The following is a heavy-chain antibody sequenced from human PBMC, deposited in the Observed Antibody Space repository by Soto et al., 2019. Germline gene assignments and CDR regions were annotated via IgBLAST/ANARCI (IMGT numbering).Heavy chain of an antibody. V-gene: IGHV4-34*01. Sequence: QVQLQQWGAGLLKPSETLSLTCAVYGGSFSGYYWCWIRQPPGKGLEWFGEINHSGSTNYNPSLKSRVTISVDTSKNKFDLKLSSVTAADTAVYYCARAAFNSGGSCYGYWGQGTLVTVSS. CDR2: INHSGST. CDR1: GGSFSGYY. CDR3: ARAAFNSGGSCYGY. D-gene: IGHD2-15*01. J-gene: IGHJ4*02.